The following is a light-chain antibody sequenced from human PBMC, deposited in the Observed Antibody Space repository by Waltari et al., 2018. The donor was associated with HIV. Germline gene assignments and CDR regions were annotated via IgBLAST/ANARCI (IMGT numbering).Light chain of an antibody. Sequence: QSVLAQPPSASGTPGQTVTLSCSGTRSNVGNNYVYWYQHLPGTAPKLLIYRNTQRPSGVPDRFFGSKSGTSASLAISGLRSEDEADYYCSAWDDSLYSRVFGGGTKLTVL. V-gene: IGLV1-47*01. J-gene: IGLJ3*02. CDR2: RNT. CDR3: SAWDDSLYSRV. CDR1: RSNVGNNY.